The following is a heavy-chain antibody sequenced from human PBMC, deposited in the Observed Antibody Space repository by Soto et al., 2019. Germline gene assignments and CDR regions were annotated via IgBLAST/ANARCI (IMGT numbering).Heavy chain of an antibody. V-gene: IGHV3-23*01. Sequence: GGSLRLSCAASGFTFSSYAMSWVRQAPGKGLEWVSAISGSGGSTYYADSVKGRFTISRDNSKNTLYLQMNSLRAEDTAVYYCAKDYDFWSGYPGFDPWGQGTLVTVSS. D-gene: IGHD3-3*01. J-gene: IGHJ5*02. CDR3: AKDYDFWSGYPGFDP. CDR1: GFTFSSYA. CDR2: ISGSGGST.